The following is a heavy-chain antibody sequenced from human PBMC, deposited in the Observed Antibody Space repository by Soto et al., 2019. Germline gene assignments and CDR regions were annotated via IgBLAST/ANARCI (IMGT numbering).Heavy chain of an antibody. J-gene: IGHJ4*02. V-gene: IGHV4-39*01. CDR3: VSQRTTVPTQAYFDY. D-gene: IGHD4-17*01. CDR2: VYYRGRS. Sequence: PSETLSLTCTVPGGSVTNSSYYWGWIRQSPGKGLEWIGSVYYRGRSYSKSSVKSRVTISVDTPKNRFSLSLNSVTASDTAVYFCVSQRTTVPTQAYFDYWGPGALVTVSS. CDR1: GGSVTNSSYY.